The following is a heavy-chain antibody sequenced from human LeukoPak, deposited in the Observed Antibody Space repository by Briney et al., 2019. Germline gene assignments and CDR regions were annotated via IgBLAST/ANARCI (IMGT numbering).Heavy chain of an antibody. Sequence: PGGSLRLSCAASGFTFSDYYMSWIRQAPGKGLEWVSYISSSGSTIYYADSVKGRFTISRDNAKNSLYLQINSLRAEDTAVYYCARVTIDGSGSYYLDYWGQGTLVTVSS. D-gene: IGHD3-10*01. V-gene: IGHV3-11*01. CDR1: GFTFSDYY. CDR2: ISSSGSTI. CDR3: ARVTIDGSGSYYLDY. J-gene: IGHJ4*02.